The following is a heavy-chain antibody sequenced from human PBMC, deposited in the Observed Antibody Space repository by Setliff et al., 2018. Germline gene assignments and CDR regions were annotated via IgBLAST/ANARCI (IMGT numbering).Heavy chain of an antibody. Sequence: SVKVSCKASGGTLTTFTTYSLIWVRQAPGQGLEWMGGIMPITGTTNYAQRFQGRITISTDESSSTVYMELSGLRSDDAAVYYWARTYTTSSHFDYWGQGTLVTVSS. CDR3: ARTYTTSSHFDY. CDR2: IMPITGTT. V-gene: IGHV1-69*16. D-gene: IGHD6-6*01. CDR1: GGTLTTFTTYS. J-gene: IGHJ4*02.